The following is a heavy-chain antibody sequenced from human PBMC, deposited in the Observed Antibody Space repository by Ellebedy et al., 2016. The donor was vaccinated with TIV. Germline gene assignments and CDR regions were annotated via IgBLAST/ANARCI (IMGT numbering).Heavy chain of an antibody. CDR2: ISYDGSKT. V-gene: IGHV3-30-3*01. D-gene: IGHD4-17*01. CDR1: GFTFSSYA. CDR3: ASTYGDYVGAVDY. Sequence: GGSLRLSCAASGFTFSSYAMHWVRQAPGKGLEWVAVISYDGSKTYYADSVKGRFTISRDNAKNSLYLQMNSLRAEDTAVYYCASTYGDYVGAVDYWGQGTLVTVSS. J-gene: IGHJ4*02.